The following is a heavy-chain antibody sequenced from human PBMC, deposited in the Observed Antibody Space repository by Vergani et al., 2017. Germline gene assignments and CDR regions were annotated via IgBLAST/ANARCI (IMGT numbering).Heavy chain of an antibody. Sequence: EVQLLESGGGLVQPGGSLRLSCAASVFTFSSYAMSWVRQAPGKGLAWVSAISGSGGSTYYADSVKCRFTISRDNSKNTLYLQMNSLRAEDTAVYYCAKDRLVVPAAHNWFDPWGQGTLVTVSS. D-gene: IGHD2-2*01. CDR2: ISGSGGST. J-gene: IGHJ5*02. V-gene: IGHV3-23*01. CDR3: AKDRLVVPAAHNWFDP. CDR1: VFTFSSYA.